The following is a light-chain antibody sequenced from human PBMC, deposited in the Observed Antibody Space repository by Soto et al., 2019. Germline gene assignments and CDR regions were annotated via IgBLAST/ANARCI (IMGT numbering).Light chain of an antibody. CDR3: QQRSNWPPIT. CDR1: QSVSSY. CDR2: DAS. V-gene: IGKV3-11*01. Sequence: EIVLTQSPATLSLSPGERATLSCRASQSVSSYLAWYQQKRGQAPRLLIYDASNRATGIPARFSGSGSGTDFTLTISSLEPEDFAVYYCQQRSNWPPITFGGGTKVEIK. J-gene: IGKJ4*01.